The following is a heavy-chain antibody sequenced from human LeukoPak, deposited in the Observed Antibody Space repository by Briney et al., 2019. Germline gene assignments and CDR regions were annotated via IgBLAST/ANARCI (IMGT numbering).Heavy chain of an antibody. CDR2: IYYSGST. CDR3: ARAYGSGSPPNY. V-gene: IGHV4-59*01. D-gene: IGHD3-10*01. CDR1: GGSISSYY. J-gene: IGHJ4*02. Sequence: PSETLSLTCTVSGGSISSYYWSWIRQPPGKGLEWIGYIYYSGSTNYNPSLKSRVTISVDTSKNQFSLKLSSVTAADTAVYYCARAYGSGSPPNYWGQGTLVTVSS.